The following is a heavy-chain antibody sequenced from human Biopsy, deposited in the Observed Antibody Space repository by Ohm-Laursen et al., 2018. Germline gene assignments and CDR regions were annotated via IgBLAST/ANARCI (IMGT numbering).Heavy chain of an antibody. CDR2: IIWNSGSI. J-gene: IGHJ4*02. D-gene: IGHD2-21*02. CDR1: GFTFDDYA. CDR3: AKDLGQVTAAIGY. Sequence: SLRLSCAASGFTFDDYAMHWVRQAPGKGLEWVSGIIWNSGSIGYADSVKGRFSIFRDNAKHSLYLQMNSLRAEDTALYYCAKDLGQVTAAIGYWGQGTLVTVSS. V-gene: IGHV3-9*01.